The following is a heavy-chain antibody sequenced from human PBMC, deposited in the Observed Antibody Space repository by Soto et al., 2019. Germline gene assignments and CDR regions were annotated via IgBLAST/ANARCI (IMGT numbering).Heavy chain of an antibody. Sequence: EVHLVESGGGLVPPGGSLRLACVGSGFTFSSHWMHWVRQTPGKGPVWVSRIRGDGSSTAYAEAVRGRFAISRDNAKNTLYLQMTNLRAEDSAVYFCAREIIAVMGAILGFDPWGRGTQVTVSS. CDR2: IRGDGSST. CDR3: AREIIAVMGAILGFDP. D-gene: IGHD6-19*01. J-gene: IGHJ5*02. V-gene: IGHV3-74*01. CDR1: GFTFSSHW.